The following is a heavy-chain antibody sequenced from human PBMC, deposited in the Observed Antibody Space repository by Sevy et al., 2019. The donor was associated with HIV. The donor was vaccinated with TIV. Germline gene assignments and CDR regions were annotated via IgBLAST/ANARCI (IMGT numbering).Heavy chain of an antibody. CDR3: AKDYGFWRGYHDY. Sequence: GGSLRLSCAASGFTFSSYAMSWVRQAPGKGLEWVSAISGSGGTTYYADPVKGRFTISRDNSKNKLFRQMNSLRAEYTDVYCCAKDYGFWRGYHDYWGQGTLVTVSS. D-gene: IGHD3-3*01. CDR2: ISGSGGTT. V-gene: IGHV3-23*01. CDR1: GFTFSSYA. J-gene: IGHJ4*02.